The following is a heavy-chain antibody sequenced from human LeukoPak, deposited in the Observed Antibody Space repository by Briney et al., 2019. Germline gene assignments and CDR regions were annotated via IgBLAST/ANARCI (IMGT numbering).Heavy chain of an antibody. J-gene: IGHJ5*02. CDR3: AGGYSSGWYKWFDP. D-gene: IGHD6-19*01. V-gene: IGHV4-4*07. CDR1: GGSISSYY. CDR2: IYTNGST. Sequence: SETLSLTCTVSGGSISSYYWSWVRQPAGKGLEWIGRIYTNGSTNTNPSLKSRGAMSVDPSKSQFSLKLSSVTAADTAVYYCAGGYSSGWYKWFDPWGQGTLVTVSS.